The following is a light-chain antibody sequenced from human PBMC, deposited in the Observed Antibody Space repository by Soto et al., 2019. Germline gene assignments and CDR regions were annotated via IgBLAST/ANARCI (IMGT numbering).Light chain of an antibody. Sequence: DIQMTQYPSTLSPYLGDRVGITCRGSQSISSWLAWYQQKTGKAPKILIYKESTLKSGVPSRLSGSGSGTELTLTISSLQPDDFATYYCQNYNSYSEAFGQGTKVDI. V-gene: IGKV1-5*03. CDR1: QSISSW. CDR2: KES. CDR3: QNYNSYSEA. J-gene: IGKJ1*01.